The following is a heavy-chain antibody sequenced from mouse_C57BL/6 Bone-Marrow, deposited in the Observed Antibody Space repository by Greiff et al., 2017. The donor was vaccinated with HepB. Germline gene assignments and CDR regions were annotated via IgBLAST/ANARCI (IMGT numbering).Heavy chain of an antibody. CDR3: ARLGQLRLLWFAY. CDR1: GYTFTGYW. V-gene: IGHV1-9*01. J-gene: IGHJ3*01. Sequence: VQLQQSGAELMKPGASVKLSCKATGYTFTGYWIEWVKQRPGHGLEWIGEILPGSGSTNYNEKFKGKATFTAGTSSNTAYMQLSSLTTEDSAIYYCARLGQLRLLWFAYWGQGTLVTVSA. CDR2: ILPGSGST. D-gene: IGHD3-2*02.